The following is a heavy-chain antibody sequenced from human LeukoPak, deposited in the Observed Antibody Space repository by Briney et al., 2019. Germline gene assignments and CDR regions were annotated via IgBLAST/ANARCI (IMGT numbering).Heavy chain of an antibody. CDR3: ARGSRGFTIFGVVTTQYYFDY. CDR1: GYTFTSYD. Sequence: GASVKVSCKASGYTFTSYDINWVRQATGKGLEWVGWMNPNSGNTGYAQEFQGRVTMTRNTSISTAYMELSSLRSEDTAVYYCARGSRGFTIFGVVTTQYYFDYWGQGTLVTVSS. V-gene: IGHV1-8*01. D-gene: IGHD3-3*01. J-gene: IGHJ4*02. CDR2: MNPNSGNT.